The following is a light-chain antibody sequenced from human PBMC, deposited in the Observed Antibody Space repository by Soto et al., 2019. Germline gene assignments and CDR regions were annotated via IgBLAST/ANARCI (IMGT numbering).Light chain of an antibody. CDR2: NTN. V-gene: IGLV8-61*01. Sequence: QTVVTQEPSFSVSPGGTVTLTCGLSSGSVSTSYSPSWYQQTPGQAPRTLIYNTNTRSSGVPDRFSGSILGNKAALTITGAQADDESDYYCVLHMGSDIWVFGGGTKLTVL. CDR1: SGSVSTSYS. J-gene: IGLJ2*01. CDR3: VLHMGSDIWV.